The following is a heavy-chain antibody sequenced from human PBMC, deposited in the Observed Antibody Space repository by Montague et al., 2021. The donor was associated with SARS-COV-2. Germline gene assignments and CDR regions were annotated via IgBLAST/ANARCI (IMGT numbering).Heavy chain of an antibody. D-gene: IGHD3-9*01. CDR3: ARPSYYDILTGNGGLEY. V-gene: IGHV3-30*04. Sequence: SRRLSCAASKFSFSSYASHWVRQAPGKGLEWVAVISYVGSNQYYADSVKGRFTISRDNSKNTLYLQMSSLRAEDTAVYYCARPSYYDILTGNGGLEYWGQGTLVTVSS. J-gene: IGHJ4*02. CDR2: ISYVGSNQ. CDR1: KFSFSSYA.